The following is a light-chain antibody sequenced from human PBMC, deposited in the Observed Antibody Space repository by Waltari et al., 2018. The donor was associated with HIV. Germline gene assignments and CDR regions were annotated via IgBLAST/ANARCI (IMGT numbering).Light chain of an antibody. CDR3: QQRKYLYT. J-gene: IGKJ2*01. Sequence: EIVLTPYPATLSLSPGETATLSCRASQTVSTFLAWYQQKPGQSPRLLISGVSARAPGIPVRFSGSGSETDFTLTISGLEPDDFAVYFCQQRKYLYTFGQGTKVEI. CDR2: GVS. CDR1: QTVSTF. V-gene: IGKV3-11*01.